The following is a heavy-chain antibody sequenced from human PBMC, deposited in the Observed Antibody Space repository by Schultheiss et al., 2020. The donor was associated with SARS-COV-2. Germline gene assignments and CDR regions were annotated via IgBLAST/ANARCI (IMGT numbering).Heavy chain of an antibody. D-gene: IGHD6-13*01. V-gene: IGHV3-53*01. J-gene: IGHJ4*02. Sequence: GGSLRLSCAASGFTVSSNYMSWVRQAPGKGLEWVSVIYSGGSTYYADSVKGRFTISRDNSKNTLYLQMNSLRAEDTAVYYCAKDLGKAAAGYFDYWGQGTLVTVSS. CDR1: GFTVSSNY. CDR2: IYSGGST. CDR3: AKDLGKAAAGYFDY.